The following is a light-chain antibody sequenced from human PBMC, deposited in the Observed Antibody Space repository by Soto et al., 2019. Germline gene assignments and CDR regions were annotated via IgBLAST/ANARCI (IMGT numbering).Light chain of an antibody. CDR3: SSYTSSSPYV. J-gene: IGLJ1*01. CDR1: SSDVGGYNY. V-gene: IGLV2-14*01. Sequence: QSVLTQPASVSGSPGQSITISCTGTSSDVGGYNYVSWYQQHPGKAPKLMIYEVSNRPSGVSNRFSGSKSANTAPLTISGLKPDYEADYYCSSYTSSSPYVFGTGTKLTAL. CDR2: EVS.